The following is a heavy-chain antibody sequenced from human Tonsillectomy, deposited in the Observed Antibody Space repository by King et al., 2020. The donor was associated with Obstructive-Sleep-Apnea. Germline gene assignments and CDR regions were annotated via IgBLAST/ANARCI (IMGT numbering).Heavy chain of an antibody. J-gene: IGHJ4*02. CDR2: GSTSGGST. CDR3: AKDFTIRWYYDPFDY. V-gene: IGHV3-23*04. Sequence: VQLVESGGGLVQPGGSLRLSCAASGFTFCSYAINWVRQAPGKGLEWVSAGSTSGGSTYYADTVKGRFNISRDTSKNTLYLQMNSLRAEDTAGYSCAKDFTIRWYYDPFDYWGQGTLVTVSS. CDR1: GFTFCSYA. D-gene: IGHD6-13*01.